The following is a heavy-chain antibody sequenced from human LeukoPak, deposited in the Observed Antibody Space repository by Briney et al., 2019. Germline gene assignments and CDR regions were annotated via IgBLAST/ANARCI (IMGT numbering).Heavy chain of an antibody. J-gene: IGHJ4*02. CDR3: ARGSTYYDSSGQVPFDY. V-gene: IGHV3-48*01. Sequence: GGSLRLSCAASGFTFSTYSMDWVRQAPGKGLEWVSYISSSSSTIYYADSVKGRFTISRDNAKNSLYLQMNSLRAEDTAVYYCARGSTYYDSSGQVPFDYWGQGTLVTVSS. D-gene: IGHD3-22*01. CDR2: ISSSSSTI. CDR1: GFTFSTYS.